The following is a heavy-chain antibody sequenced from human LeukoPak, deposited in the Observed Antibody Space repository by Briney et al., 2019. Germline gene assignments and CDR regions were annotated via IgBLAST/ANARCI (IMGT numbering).Heavy chain of an antibody. V-gene: IGHV4-39*01. J-gene: IGHJ4*02. D-gene: IGHD5-24*01. CDR2: IYHSGST. CDR1: GDTVNTRRYY. Sequence: SETLSLTCPVSGDTVNTRRYYWGWIRQPPGKGLEWIGSIYHSGSTYYEPSLRSRVTISIDTSRNQFSLNLTSVTTADTALYFCARRDVVKGGFDYWGQGTLVTVSS. CDR3: ARRDVVKGGFDY.